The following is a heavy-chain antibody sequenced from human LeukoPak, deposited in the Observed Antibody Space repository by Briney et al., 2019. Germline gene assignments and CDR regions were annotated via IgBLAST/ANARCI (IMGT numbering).Heavy chain of an antibody. Sequence: EASVKVSCKASGYTFTSYGISWVRQAPGQGLEWMGWISAYNGNTNYAQKLQGRVTMTTDTSTSTAYMELRSLRSDDTAVYYCARDPMVRGDYGMDVWGQGTTVTVSS. CDR3: ARDPMVRGDYGMDV. CDR2: ISAYNGNT. J-gene: IGHJ6*02. CDR1: GYTFTSYG. V-gene: IGHV1-18*01. D-gene: IGHD3-10*01.